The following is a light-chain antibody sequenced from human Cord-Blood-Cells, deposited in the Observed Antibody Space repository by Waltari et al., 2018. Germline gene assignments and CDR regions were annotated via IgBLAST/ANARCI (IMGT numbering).Light chain of an antibody. Sequence: QSVLTQPPSVSGAPGQRVTISCTGSSSNIGAGYDVHWYQQLPGTAPKPRIFGISSRAAGVPDLFSGSKSGTSASLAITGLQAEDEADYYCQSYDSSLSGWVFGGGTKLTVL. V-gene: IGLV1-40*01. CDR1: SSNIGAGYD. CDR2: GIS. J-gene: IGLJ3*02. CDR3: QSYDSSLSGWV.